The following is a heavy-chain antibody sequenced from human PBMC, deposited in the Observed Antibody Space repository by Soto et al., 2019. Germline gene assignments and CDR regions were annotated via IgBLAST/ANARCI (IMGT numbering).Heavy chain of an antibody. D-gene: IGHD5-18*01. CDR1: GFPVNATY. CDR3: GRTAEGDTPRTHWYFDL. J-gene: IGHJ2*01. Sequence: EVQLVETGGALIQPGGSLRLSCAASGFPVNATYLSWVRQAPGKGLEWLSVLYADGSTYYIDSVKGRFRISRDSSKNTLYLQMDSLRADDTALYFCGRTAEGDTPRTHWYFDLWGRGTLVTVSS. V-gene: IGHV3-53*02. CDR2: LYADGST.